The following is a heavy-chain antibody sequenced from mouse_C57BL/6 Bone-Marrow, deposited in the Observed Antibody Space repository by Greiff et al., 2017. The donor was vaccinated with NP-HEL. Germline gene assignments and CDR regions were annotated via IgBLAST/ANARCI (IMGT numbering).Heavy chain of an antibody. Sequence: QVQLQQPGAELVMPGASVKLSCKASGYTFTSYWMHWVKQRPGQGLEWIGEIDPSDSYTNYNQKFKGKSTLTVDKSSSTAYMQLSSPTSEDSAVYYCARSPTTVVATDYWGQGTTLTVSS. CDR1: GYTFTSYW. CDR3: ARSPTTVVATDY. D-gene: IGHD1-1*01. V-gene: IGHV1-69*01. CDR2: IDPSDSYT. J-gene: IGHJ2*01.